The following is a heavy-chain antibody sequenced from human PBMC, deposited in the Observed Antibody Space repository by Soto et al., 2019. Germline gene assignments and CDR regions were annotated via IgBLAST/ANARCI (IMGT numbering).Heavy chain of an antibody. J-gene: IGHJ2*01. CDR2: IDYSGST. CDR1: GGSISSSSYY. Sequence: QLQLQESGPGLVKPSETLSLTCTVSGGSISSSSYYWGWIRQPPGKGLEWIGSIDYSGSTYYNPSLKSRVTISVDTSKNQFSLKLSSVTAADTAVYYCARLGPGWYFDLWGRGTLVTVSS. V-gene: IGHV4-39*01. CDR3: ARLGPGWYFDL. D-gene: IGHD1-26*01.